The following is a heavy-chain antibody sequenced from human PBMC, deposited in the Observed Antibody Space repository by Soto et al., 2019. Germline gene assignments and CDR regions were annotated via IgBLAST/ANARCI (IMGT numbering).Heavy chain of an antibody. CDR1: GFTFDDYT. D-gene: IGHD6-19*01. CDR3: TNGGWYEATYQPWFEP. J-gene: IGHJ5*01. V-gene: IGHV3-9*01. CDR2: ISWNSGSI. Sequence: EVQLVESGGGLVQPGRYLRLSCAASGFTFDDYTMQWVRQAPGKGLEWGSGISWNSGSIGYADSVKGRFTISRDNAKNSLYLQMNSLRAEDTALYYCTNGGWYEATYQPWFEPWGKGTLVTVSS.